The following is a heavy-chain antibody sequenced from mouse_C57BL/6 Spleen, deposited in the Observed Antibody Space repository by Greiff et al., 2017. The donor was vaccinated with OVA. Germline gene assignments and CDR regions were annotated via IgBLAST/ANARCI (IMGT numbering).Heavy chain of an antibody. V-gene: IGHV14-2*01. J-gene: IGHJ4*01. D-gene: IGHD2-1*01. CDR2: IDPEDGGT. CDR1: GFNIKDYY. CDR3: ASGNYGTAMDY. Sequence: VQLQQSGAELVKPGASVKLSCTASGFNIKDYYMHWVKQRTEQGLEWIGRIDPEDGGTKYAPNFKGKATITAHTSSNTAYLQLSSLTTEDTAVDYGASGNYGTAMDYWGQGTSVTVSS.